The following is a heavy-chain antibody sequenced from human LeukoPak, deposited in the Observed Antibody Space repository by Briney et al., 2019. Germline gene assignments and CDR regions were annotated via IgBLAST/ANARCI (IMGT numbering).Heavy chain of an antibody. J-gene: IGHJ3*02. CDR2: INHSGST. CDR3: ARVNSWAFDI. D-gene: IGHD2-15*01. Sequence: PSETLSLTCAVYGGSFSGYYWSWIRQPPGKGLEWIGEINHSGSTNYNPSLKSRVTISVDTSKNQFSLKLSSVTAADTAVYYCARVNSWAFDIWGQGTMVTVSS. V-gene: IGHV4-34*01. CDR1: GGSFSGYY.